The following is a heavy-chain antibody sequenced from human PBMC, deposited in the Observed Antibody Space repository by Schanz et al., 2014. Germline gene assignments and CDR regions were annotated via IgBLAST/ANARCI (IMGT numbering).Heavy chain of an antibody. V-gene: IGHV3-23*04. CDR1: GFAFSSYG. J-gene: IGHJ6*02. CDR2: ISGGGGTT. D-gene: IGHD3-10*01. Sequence: EVQLVESGGDLVQPGGSLRLSCLASGFAFSSYGMNWLRQAPGKGLEWVSAISGGGGTTSYTDSVKGRFTFSRDNSKSALYLQMKSLRAEDTAIYYWAKDDPGGSGSNSADGSIDVWGQGTTITVSS. CDR3: AKDDPGGSGSNSADGSIDV.